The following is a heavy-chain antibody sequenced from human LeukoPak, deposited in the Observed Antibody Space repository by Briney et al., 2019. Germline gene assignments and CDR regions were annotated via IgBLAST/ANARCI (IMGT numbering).Heavy chain of an antibody. D-gene: IGHD6-13*01. Sequence: ASVKVSCKASVYTFTIYGISGVRQAPGQGLEWMGWISAYNGNTNYAQKLQGRVTITTDTSTSTAYMELRRLRSDDTAVYYCAREAGTYWGQGTLVTVSS. J-gene: IGHJ4*02. CDR1: VYTFTIYG. V-gene: IGHV1-18*01. CDR3: AREAGTY. CDR2: ISAYNGNT.